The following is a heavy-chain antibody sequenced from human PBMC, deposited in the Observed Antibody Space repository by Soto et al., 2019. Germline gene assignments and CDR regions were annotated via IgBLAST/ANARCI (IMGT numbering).Heavy chain of an antibody. J-gene: IGHJ4*02. D-gene: IGHD3-10*01. CDR3: AKKTSMSGNYYFDY. Sequence: GGSLRLSCAASGFTFSSYWMHWVRQAPGKGLVWVSRINSDGSSISYADSVKGRFTISRDNAKNTLYLQMSSLRAEDTAVYYCAKKTSMSGNYYFDYWGQGTLVTVSS. CDR2: INSDGSSI. CDR1: GFTFSSYW. V-gene: IGHV3-74*01.